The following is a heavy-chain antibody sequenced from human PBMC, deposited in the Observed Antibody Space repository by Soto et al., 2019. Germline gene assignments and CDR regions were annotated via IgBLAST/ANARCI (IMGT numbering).Heavy chain of an antibody. Sequence: QLQLQESGPGLVKPSETLSLTCTVSGGSISSSSYYWGWIRQPPGKGLEWIGSIYYSGSTYYNPSLKSRVTISVDTSKNQFSLKLSSVTAADTAVYYCGCRYDSSGYSPLGYFDLWGRGTLVTVSS. CDR3: GCRYDSSGYSPLGYFDL. V-gene: IGHV4-39*01. J-gene: IGHJ2*01. CDR1: GGSISSSSYY. CDR2: IYYSGST. D-gene: IGHD3-22*01.